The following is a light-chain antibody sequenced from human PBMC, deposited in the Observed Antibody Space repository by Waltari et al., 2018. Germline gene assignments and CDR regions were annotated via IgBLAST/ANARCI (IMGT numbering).Light chain of an antibody. Sequence: KLTCTLSSGHSSNVIAWHQQQPEKGPQYLMKVNSDGSHSKGDEIPDRFSGSSSGAERYLTISNVQSEDEAAYYCQTGGHGTWVFGGG. J-gene: IGLJ3*02. CDR1: SGHSSNV. CDR2: VNSDGSH. CDR3: QTGGHGTWV. V-gene: IGLV4-69*01.